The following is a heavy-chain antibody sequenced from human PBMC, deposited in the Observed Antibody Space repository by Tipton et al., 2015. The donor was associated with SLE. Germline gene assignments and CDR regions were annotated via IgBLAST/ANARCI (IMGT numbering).Heavy chain of an antibody. CDR2: IYYSGST. J-gene: IGHJ2*01. D-gene: IGHD1-1*01. Sequence: TLSLTCTVSGGSISSGGYYWSWIRQPPGKGLEWIGSIYYSGSTYYKSSLKSRVTISVDTSKNQFSLKLSSVTAADTAVYYCARVVNWDWYFDLWGRGTLVTVSS. CDR3: ARVVNWDWYFDL. CDR1: GGSISSGGYY. V-gene: IGHV4-39*07.